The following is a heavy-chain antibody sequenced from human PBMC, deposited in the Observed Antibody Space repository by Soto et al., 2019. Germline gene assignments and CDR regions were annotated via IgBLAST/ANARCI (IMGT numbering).Heavy chain of an antibody. CDR2: IYYNGRT. J-gene: IGHJ4*02. CDR1: GGSISTYY. CDR3: ARGTYYADHDLPHDY. V-gene: IGHV4-59*01. D-gene: IGHD4-17*01. Sequence: SETLSLTCTVSGGSISTYYWTWIRRPPGKGLEWIGSIYYNGRTFYNPSLRSRITILIDMSRDQFSLKLSSVTAADTAVYYCARGTYYADHDLPHDYWGQGTLVTVSS.